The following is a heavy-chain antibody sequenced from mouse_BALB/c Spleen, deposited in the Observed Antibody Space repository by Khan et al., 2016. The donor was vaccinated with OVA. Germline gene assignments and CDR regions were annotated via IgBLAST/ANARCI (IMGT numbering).Heavy chain of an antibody. CDR3: AREGDDGGLAY. J-gene: IGHJ3*01. D-gene: IGHD2-3*01. CDR2: ISNRGSTT. Sequence: EVALVESGGGLVQPGGSLKLSCATSGFTFSDYYMYWVRQTPEKRLEWVAYISNRGSTTYYPDTLRGRFTISRDTAKNTLYLQMSRLKFEDTAIYYCAREGDDGGLAYWGQGTLVTVSA. V-gene: IGHV5-12*02. CDR1: GFTFSDYY.